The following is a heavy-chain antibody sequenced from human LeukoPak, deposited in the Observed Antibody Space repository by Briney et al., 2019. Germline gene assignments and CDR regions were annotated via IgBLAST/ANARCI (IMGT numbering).Heavy chain of an antibody. D-gene: IGHD3-22*01. Sequence: GESLKISCKGSGYRFTSYWIGWVRQMPGKGLEWMGIIYPGNSDTRYSPSFQGQVTISADKSISTAYLQWSSLKASDTAMYYCARRGYYDSSGYYAVDYWGQGTLVTVSS. V-gene: IGHV5-51*01. CDR1: GYRFTSYW. CDR2: IYPGNSDT. CDR3: ARRGYYDSSGYYAVDY. J-gene: IGHJ4*02.